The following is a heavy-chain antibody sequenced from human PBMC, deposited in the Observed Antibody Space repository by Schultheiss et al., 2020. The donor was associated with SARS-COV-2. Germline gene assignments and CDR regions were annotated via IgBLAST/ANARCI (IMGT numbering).Heavy chain of an antibody. Sequence: SVKVSCKASGGTFSSYAISWVRQAPGQGLEWMGGIIPIFGTANYAQKFQGRVTITADESTSTAYMELSSLRSEDTAVYYCAKWQPGDLARLGFDYWGQGTLVTVSS. CDR3: AKWQPGDLARLGFDY. J-gene: IGHJ4*02. CDR2: IIPIFGTA. D-gene: IGHD7-27*01. V-gene: IGHV1-69*13. CDR1: GGTFSSYA.